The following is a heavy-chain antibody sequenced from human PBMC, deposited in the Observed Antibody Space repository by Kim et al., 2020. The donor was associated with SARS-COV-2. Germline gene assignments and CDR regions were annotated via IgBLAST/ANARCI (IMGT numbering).Heavy chain of an antibody. CDR3: ASRMLHCSSTSCYSRLNWFDP. CDR1: GGSISSSSYY. Sequence: SETLSLTCTVSGGSISSSSYYWGWIRQPPGKGLEWIGSIYYSGSTYYNPSLKSRVTISVDTSKNQFSLKLSSVTAADTAVYYCASRMLHCSSTSCYSRLNWFDPWGQGTLVTVSS. CDR2: IYYSGST. D-gene: IGHD2-2*01. V-gene: IGHV4-39*01. J-gene: IGHJ5*02.